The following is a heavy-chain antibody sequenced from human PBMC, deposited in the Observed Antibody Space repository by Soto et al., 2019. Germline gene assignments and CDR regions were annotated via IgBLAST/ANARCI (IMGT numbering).Heavy chain of an antibody. V-gene: IGHV3-74*01. D-gene: IGHD6-6*01. J-gene: IGHJ6*03. CDR3: ARDMSVAARRDYYYYYMDV. CDR2: INGDGSST. CDR1: EFTCRSHA. Sequence: WGSLILSCGASEFTCRSHAMRWVSQAPGKGLEWVSRINGDGSSTSYADSVKGRFTISRDNAKNTLYLQMNSLRAEDTAVYYCARDMSVAARRDYYYYYMDVWGKGTTVTVSS.